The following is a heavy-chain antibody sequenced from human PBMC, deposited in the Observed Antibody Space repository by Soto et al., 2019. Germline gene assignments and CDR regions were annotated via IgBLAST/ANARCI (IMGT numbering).Heavy chain of an antibody. J-gene: IGHJ4*02. CDR2: IYYTGIT. Sequence: QLQLQESGPGLVKPSETLSLTCAVSGGSISSSSYYWGWIRQPPGKGLEWIGSIYYTGITYYTPSLQSRVAISVDTSKNQFSLKLNSVTAADTAVYYCARRTVNIRTFYSGLKTHCFDYWGQGALVTVSS. CDR1: GGSISSSSYY. CDR3: ARRTVNIRTFYSGLKTHCFDY. D-gene: IGHD6-19*01. V-gene: IGHV4-39*01.